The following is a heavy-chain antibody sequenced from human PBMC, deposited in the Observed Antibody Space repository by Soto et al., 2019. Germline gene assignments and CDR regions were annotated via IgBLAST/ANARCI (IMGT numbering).Heavy chain of an antibody. CDR1: GGTFNTYA. CDR3: TRSIGSGGVIGGFDY. J-gene: IGHJ4*02. CDR2: IIPMFDTP. V-gene: IGHV1-69*01. Sequence: QVQLVQSETEVKKPGSAVKVSCKASGGTFNTYAMNWVRQAPDQGLSGMGGIIPMFDTPRYAQKFQGRVTITVDESTTTAYMELSSLRSDDTAVYYCTRSIGSGGVIGGFDYWGQGTLVTVSS. D-gene: IGHD3-16*02.